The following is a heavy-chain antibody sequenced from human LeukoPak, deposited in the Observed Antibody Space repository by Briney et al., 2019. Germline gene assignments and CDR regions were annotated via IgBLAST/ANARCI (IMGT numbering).Heavy chain of an antibody. Sequence: GASVKVSCKASGYPFDNYYMHWVRQAPGQGLEWMGWINPKSGVTNYAQKSQGRVTMTADTASTTAYMELSRLRSDDTAIYYCARLLSARGYTYGYTVYWGQGTLVTVSS. CDR1: GYPFDNYY. CDR3: ARLLSARGYTYGYTVY. D-gene: IGHD5-18*01. V-gene: IGHV1-2*02. J-gene: IGHJ4*02. CDR2: INPKSGVT.